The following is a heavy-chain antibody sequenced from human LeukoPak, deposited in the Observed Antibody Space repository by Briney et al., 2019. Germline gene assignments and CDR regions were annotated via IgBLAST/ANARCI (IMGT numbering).Heavy chain of an antibody. D-gene: IGHD6-6*01. CDR1: GAPIITTDYH. Sequence: SETLSLTCTVSGAPIITTDYHWGMIRQPPGKGLEWIGSIYYSGTTYYNPSLKSRLTISVDTSRNHFSLSLSSVTAADTAIYYCAREIASSVEFWGQGSLVTVSS. CDR3: AREIASSVEF. V-gene: IGHV4-39*02. J-gene: IGHJ4*02. CDR2: IYYSGTT.